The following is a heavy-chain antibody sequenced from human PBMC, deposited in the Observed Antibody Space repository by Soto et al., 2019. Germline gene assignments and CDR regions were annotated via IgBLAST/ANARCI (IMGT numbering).Heavy chain of an antibody. Sequence: QVQLVQSGAEVKKPGASVKVSCKASGYTFTSYDINWVRQATGQGLEWMGWMNPNSGNTGYPQKFQCRMTMTRNTSISTAYMELSSLRFEDTAVYYCARSPPRVERNNYAGGWFDPWGQGTLVTVSS. V-gene: IGHV1-8*01. D-gene: IGHD4-4*01. CDR1: GYTFTSYD. J-gene: IGHJ5*02. CDR2: MNPNSGNT. CDR3: ARSPPRVERNNYAGGWFDP.